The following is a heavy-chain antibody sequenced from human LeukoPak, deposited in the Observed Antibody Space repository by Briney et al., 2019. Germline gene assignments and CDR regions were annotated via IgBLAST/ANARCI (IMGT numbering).Heavy chain of an antibody. J-gene: IGHJ5*02. V-gene: IGHV1-2*02. CDR1: GYTFTGYY. D-gene: IGHD2-2*01. CDR2: INPNSGGT. Sequence: GASVKVSCKASGYTFTGYYMRWVRQAPGQGLEWMGWINPNSGGTNYAQKFQGRVTMTRDTSISTAYTELSRLRSDDTAVYYCARDSGYCSSTSCYVWFDPWGQGTQVTVSS. CDR3: ARDSGYCSSTSCYVWFDP.